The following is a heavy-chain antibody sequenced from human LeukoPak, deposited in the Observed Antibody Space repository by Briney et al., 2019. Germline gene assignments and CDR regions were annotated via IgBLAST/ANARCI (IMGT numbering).Heavy chain of an antibody. V-gene: IGHV3-9*01. CDR2: ISWNSGSI. Sequence: PGGSLRLPCAASGFTFDDYAMHWVRQAPGKGLEWVSGISWNSGSIGYADSVKGRFTISRDNAKNSLYLQMNSLRAEDTALYYCAKDKWELPLGPFDYWGQGTLVTVSS. CDR3: AKDKWELPLGPFDY. J-gene: IGHJ4*02. CDR1: GFTFDDYA. D-gene: IGHD1-26*01.